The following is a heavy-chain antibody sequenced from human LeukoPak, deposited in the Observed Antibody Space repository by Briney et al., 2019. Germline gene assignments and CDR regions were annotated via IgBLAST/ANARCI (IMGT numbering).Heavy chain of an antibody. Sequence: GGSLRLSCAASGFTFSNNGMTWVRQAPGKGLEWVAVISYDGSNKYYADSVKGRFTISRDNSKNTLYLQMNSLRAEDTAVYYCARGHVDTAMVNLLDYWGQGTLVTVSS. D-gene: IGHD5-18*01. J-gene: IGHJ4*02. CDR2: ISYDGSNK. CDR1: GFTFSNNG. V-gene: IGHV3-30*03. CDR3: ARGHVDTAMVNLLDY.